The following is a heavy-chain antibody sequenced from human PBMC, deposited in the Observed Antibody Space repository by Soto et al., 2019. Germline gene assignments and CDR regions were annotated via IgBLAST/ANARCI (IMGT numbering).Heavy chain of an antibody. Sequence: ASVKVSCKASGYTFTSYGISWVRQAPGQGLEWMGWISAYNGNTNYAQKLQGRVTMTTDTSTNTAYMELRSLRSDDTAVYYCARPGYCTSISCYAGGAFDIWGQGTMVTVSS. D-gene: IGHD2-2*01. CDR1: GYTFTSYG. CDR2: ISAYNGNT. V-gene: IGHV1-18*01. CDR3: ARPGYCTSISCYAGGAFDI. J-gene: IGHJ3*02.